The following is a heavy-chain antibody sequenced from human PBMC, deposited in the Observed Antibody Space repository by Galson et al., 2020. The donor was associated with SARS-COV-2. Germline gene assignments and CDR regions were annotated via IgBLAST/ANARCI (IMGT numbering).Heavy chain of an antibody. CDR1: GFTFSSYW. Sequence: GGSLRLSCAASGFTFSSYWMSWVRQAPGKGLEWVANIKQDGSEKYYVDSVKGRFTISRDNAKNSLYLQMNSLRAEDTAVYYCAKLDYYDSSGYYYLPYYYGMDVWGQGTTVTVSS. CDR2: IKQDGSEK. J-gene: IGHJ6*02. CDR3: AKLDYYDSSGYYYLPYYYGMDV. V-gene: IGHV3-7*01. D-gene: IGHD3-22*01.